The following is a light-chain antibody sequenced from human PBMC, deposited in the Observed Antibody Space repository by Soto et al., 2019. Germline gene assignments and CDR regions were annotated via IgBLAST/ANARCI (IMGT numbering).Light chain of an antibody. CDR3: QSDDSNLSVV. J-gene: IGLJ2*01. Sequence: QSVLTQPPSVSGAPGQRVTISCTGSSSNIGAGYDVHWYQQLPGTAPKLLIYDNTNRPSGVPDRFSGSKSGTSASLAITGLQAEDEADYYCQSDDSNLSVVFGGGTKLTVL. CDR1: SSNIGAGYD. V-gene: IGLV1-40*01. CDR2: DNT.